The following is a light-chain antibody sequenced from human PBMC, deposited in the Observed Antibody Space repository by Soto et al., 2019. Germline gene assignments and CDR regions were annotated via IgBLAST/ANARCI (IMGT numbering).Light chain of an antibody. CDR2: DAS. Sequence: EMVLTQSPGTLSLSPGERATLSCRASQSVSSNYLAWYQQRPGQAPRLLIYDASYRATGIPDRFSGSGSGTDFTLTISRLEPEDFAVYYCQQYNNWPRVTFGQGTRLEIK. CDR3: QQYNNWPRVT. V-gene: IGKV3D-20*02. J-gene: IGKJ5*01. CDR1: QSVSSNY.